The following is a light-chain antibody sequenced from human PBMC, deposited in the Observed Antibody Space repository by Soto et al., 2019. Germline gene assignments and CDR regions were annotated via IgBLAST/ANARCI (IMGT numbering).Light chain of an antibody. J-gene: IGKJ4*01. V-gene: IGKV1-39*01. CDR3: QQTDSPPLT. Sequence: DIQMTQSPSSLSASVGDRVTITCRASQSITIYLNWFQQKPGKAPKLLIYTASTLQSGVPSRFSGSGSGTDFTLTISNLQREDVASYYCQQTDSPPLTFGGGTKVEIK. CDR1: QSITIY. CDR2: TAS.